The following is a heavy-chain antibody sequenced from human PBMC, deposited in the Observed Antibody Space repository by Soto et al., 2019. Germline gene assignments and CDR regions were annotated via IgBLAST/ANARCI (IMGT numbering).Heavy chain of an antibody. D-gene: IGHD1-26*01. J-gene: IGHJ4*03. Sequence: QVQLVQSGAEGKKPGASVKLSCKASGFTFNNNDIHWVRQAPGQGLEWMGIINPTAGGTTYAEKCQGRVTMTRDMSTSTVHIYLSILRYDDAAVYYCARSQVGRRFDFWGLGTMVTVSS. CDR2: INPTAGGT. V-gene: IGHV1-46*02. CDR1: GFTFNNND. CDR3: ARSQVGRRFDF.